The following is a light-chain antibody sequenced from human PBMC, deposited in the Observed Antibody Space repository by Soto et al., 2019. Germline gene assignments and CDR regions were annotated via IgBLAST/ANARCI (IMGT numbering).Light chain of an antibody. J-gene: IGKJ5*01. V-gene: IGKV1-8*01. Sequence: AIRMTQSPSSLSASTGDRVTITCRASQGISSYLAWYQQKPGKAPKLLIYAASTLQSGVPSRFSGSGSGTGFTFTISSLQPEDFATYYCQQYESLPLTFGQGTRLENK. CDR2: AAS. CDR3: QQYESLPLT. CDR1: QGISSY.